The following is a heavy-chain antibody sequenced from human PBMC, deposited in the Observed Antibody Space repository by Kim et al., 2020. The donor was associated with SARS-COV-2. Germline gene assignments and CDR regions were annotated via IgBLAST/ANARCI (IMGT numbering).Heavy chain of an antibody. D-gene: IGHD3-3*01. CDR3: ARGRVEWLRLGGYFDY. V-gene: IGHV1-3*01. J-gene: IGHJ4*02. Sequence: KFQGRVTITRDTSASTAYMELSSLRSEDTAVYYCARGRVEWLRLGGYFDYWGQGTLVTVSS.